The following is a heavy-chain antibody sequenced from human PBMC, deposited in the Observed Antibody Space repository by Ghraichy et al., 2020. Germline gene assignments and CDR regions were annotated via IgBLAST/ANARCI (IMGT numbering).Heavy chain of an antibody. CDR3: ARDGRWYYGMDV. V-gene: IGHV3-48*02. Sequence: GGSLRLSCAASGFTFNNYPMNWVRQAPGKGLEWVSYIISSSNTIYYADSVKGRFTISRDNAKNSLYLQMNSLRDEDTAVYYCARDGRWYYGMDVWGQGTTVTVSS. CDR1: GFTFNNYP. J-gene: IGHJ6*02. D-gene: IGHD4-23*01. CDR2: IISSSNTI.